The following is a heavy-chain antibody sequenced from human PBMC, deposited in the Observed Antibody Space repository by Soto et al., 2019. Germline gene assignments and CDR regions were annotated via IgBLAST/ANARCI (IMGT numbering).Heavy chain of an antibody. CDR1: GYSFTDYD. Sequence: QVQLVQSGTEVRKPGASVKVSCKASGYSFTDYDINWVRQAPGQGLEWMGWMNPNSGYTGYARKFQCRVTMTRDTSISIAYLELSSLRSEDTALYFCARHEYGDYMSYYYYGMDVWGQGTTVTVSS. CDR2: MNPNSGYT. CDR3: ARHEYGDYMSYYYYGMDV. D-gene: IGHD4-17*01. V-gene: IGHV1-8*01. J-gene: IGHJ6*02.